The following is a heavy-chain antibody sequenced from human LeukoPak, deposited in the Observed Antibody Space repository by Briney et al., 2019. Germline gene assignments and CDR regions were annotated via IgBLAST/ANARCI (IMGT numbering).Heavy chain of an antibody. CDR3: ATRSGWYVNYWFDP. V-gene: IGHV4-34*01. J-gene: IGHJ5*02. CDR1: GGSFSGYY. Sequence: SETLSLTCAVYGGSFSGYYWSWIRQPPGKGLEWIGEINHSGSTNYNPSLKSRVTISVDTSKNQFSLKLSSVTAADTAVYYCATRSGWYVNYWFDPWGQGTLVTVSS. CDR2: INHSGST. D-gene: IGHD6-19*01.